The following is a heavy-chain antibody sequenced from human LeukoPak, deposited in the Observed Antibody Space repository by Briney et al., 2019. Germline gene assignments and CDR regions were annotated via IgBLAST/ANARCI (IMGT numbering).Heavy chain of an antibody. CDR3: AKHSSSWYADQNDY. V-gene: IGHV3-74*01. CDR1: GFTFSSYW. CDR2: INSDGSST. Sequence: PGGSLRLSCAASGFTFSSYWMHWVRQAPGKGLVWVSRINSDGSSTSYADSVKGRFTISRDNAKNTLYLQMNSLRAEDTAVYYCAKHSSSWYADQNDYWGQGTLVTVSS. J-gene: IGHJ4*02. D-gene: IGHD6-13*01.